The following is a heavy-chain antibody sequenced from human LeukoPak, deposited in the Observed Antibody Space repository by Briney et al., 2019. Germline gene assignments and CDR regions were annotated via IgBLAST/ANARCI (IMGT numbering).Heavy chain of an antibody. CDR1: GGSISSSSYY. CDR2: IYYSGST. D-gene: IGHD1-26*01. CDR3: ASQVCGSYHTPPHY. Sequence: PSETLSLTCTVSGGSISSSSYYWGWIRQPPGKGLEWIGSIYYSGSTYYNPSLKSRVTISVDTSKNQFSLKLSSVTAADTAGYYCASQVCGSYHTPPHYWGQGTLVTVSS. J-gene: IGHJ4*02. V-gene: IGHV4-39*01.